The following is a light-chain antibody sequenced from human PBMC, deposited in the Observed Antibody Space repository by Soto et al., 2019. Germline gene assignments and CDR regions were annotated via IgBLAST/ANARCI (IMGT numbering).Light chain of an antibody. CDR3: QQRSNWPIT. CDR2: DAS. CDR1: QSVSSY. Sequence: EIVLTQSPAILSLSPGERNTLACRASQSVSSYLAWYQQKRGQAPRLLIYDASNRATGIPARFSGSGSGTDLTLTIYSLEPEDFAFYYCQQRSNWPITFGQGTRLEIK. J-gene: IGKJ5*01. V-gene: IGKV3-11*01.